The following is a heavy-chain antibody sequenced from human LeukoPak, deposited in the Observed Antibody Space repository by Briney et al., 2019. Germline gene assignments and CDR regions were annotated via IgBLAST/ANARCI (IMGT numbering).Heavy chain of an antibody. V-gene: IGHV3-7*01. CDR2: INQDGSAR. Sequence: PGGSLRLSCAASGLTVSSNCMSWVRQAPGKGLEWVAHINQDGSARYYVDSVKGRFTISRDNAQDSVFLQMNSLIAEDTAVYFCAREGYSSSAATYWGQGTLVAVSS. D-gene: IGHD4-11*01. J-gene: IGHJ4*02. CDR1: GLTVSSNC. CDR3: AREGYSSSAATY.